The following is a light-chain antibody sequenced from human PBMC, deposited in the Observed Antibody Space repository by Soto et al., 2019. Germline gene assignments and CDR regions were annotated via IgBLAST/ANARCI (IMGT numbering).Light chain of an antibody. CDR1: ETISRS. CDR3: QQTHSVPLT. Sequence: DIQMTQSPSSLAASVVDRCTITCLASETISRSLNWFQQKPGKAPKLLIYAASILQNEVPSRFSGSGSGTDFTLSITSLQFEDFATYYCQQTHSVPLTFGQGTRLEIK. V-gene: IGKV1-39*01. CDR2: AAS. J-gene: IGKJ5*01.